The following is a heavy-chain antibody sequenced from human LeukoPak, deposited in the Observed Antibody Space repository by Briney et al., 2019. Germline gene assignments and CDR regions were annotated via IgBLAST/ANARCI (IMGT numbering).Heavy chain of an antibody. CDR3: AKDYSSGWHVRFDP. CDR2: ISGSGGST. Sequence: GGSLRLSCAASGFTFSSYAMSWVRQAPGKGVEWGSAISGSGGSTYYADSVKGRFTISRDNSKNTLYLQMNSLRAEDTAVYYCAKDYSSGWHVRFDPWGQGTLVTVSS. CDR1: GFTFSSYA. J-gene: IGHJ5*02. V-gene: IGHV3-23*01. D-gene: IGHD6-19*01.